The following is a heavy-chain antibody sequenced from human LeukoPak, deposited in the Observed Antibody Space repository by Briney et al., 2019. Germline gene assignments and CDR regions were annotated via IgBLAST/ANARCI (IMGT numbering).Heavy chain of an antibody. V-gene: IGHV1-69*13. J-gene: IGHJ4*02. CDR1: GGTFSSYA. Sequence: ASVKVSCKASGGTFSSYAISWVRQAPGQGLEWMGGVIPIFGTANYAQKFQGRVTITADESTSTAYMELSSLRSEDTAVYYCARELENYFDYWGQGTLVTVSS. CDR3: ARELENYFDY. CDR2: VIPIFGTA. D-gene: IGHD1-1*01.